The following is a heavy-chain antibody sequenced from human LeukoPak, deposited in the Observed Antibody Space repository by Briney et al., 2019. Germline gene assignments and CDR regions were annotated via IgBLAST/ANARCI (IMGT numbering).Heavy chain of an antibody. CDR3: ARDIAGAHYYYYYMDV. CDR2: IYSDGST. D-gene: IGHD6-13*01. V-gene: IGHV3-53*01. J-gene: IGHJ6*03. Sequence: PGGSLRLSCAASGFTVSSNYMSWVRQAPGKGLEWVPVIYSDGSTYYADSVKGRFTISRDNSKNTLYLQMNSLRAEDTAVYYCARDIAGAHYYYYYMDVWGKGTTVTVSS. CDR1: GFTVSSNY.